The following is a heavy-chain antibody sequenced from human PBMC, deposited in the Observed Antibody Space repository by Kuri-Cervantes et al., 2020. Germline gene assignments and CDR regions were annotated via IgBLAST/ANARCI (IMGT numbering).Heavy chain of an antibody. CDR1: GGSISSGGYY. CDR3: ARWGGRIAAAARSFDY. D-gene: IGHD6-13*01. Sequence: SETLSLTCTVSGGSISSGGYYWSWIRQHPGKGLEWIGYIYYSGSTYYNPSLKSRVTISVDTSKNQFSLKLSSVTAADTAVYYCARWGGRIAAAARSFDYWGQGTLVTVSS. J-gene: IGHJ4*02. CDR2: IYYSGST. V-gene: IGHV4-31*03.